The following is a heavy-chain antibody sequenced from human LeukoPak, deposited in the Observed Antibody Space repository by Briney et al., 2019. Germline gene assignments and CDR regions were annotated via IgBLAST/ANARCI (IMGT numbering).Heavy chain of an antibody. Sequence: ASVKVSCKASGYTFSDHDMHWVRQATGKGLEWVSGIDTAGDTYYPGSVKGRFTISREDAKNSLYLQMNNLRPGDTAVYYCARALEGNDRPLDSWGQGTLVTVSS. J-gene: IGHJ4*02. V-gene: IGHV3-13*01. CDR1: GYTFSDHD. D-gene: IGHD3-16*02. CDR2: IDTAGDT. CDR3: ARALEGNDRPLDS.